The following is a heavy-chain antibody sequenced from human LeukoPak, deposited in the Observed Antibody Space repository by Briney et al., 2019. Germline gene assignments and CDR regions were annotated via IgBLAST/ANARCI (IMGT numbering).Heavy chain of an antibody. CDR2: IYYSGST. CDR1: GGSISSYY. J-gene: IGHJ4*02. D-gene: IGHD2-21*02. V-gene: IGHV4-59*01. Sequence: SETLSLTCTVSGGSISSYYWSWIRQPPGKGLEWIGYIYYSGSTNYNPSLKSRVTIPVDTSKNQFSLKLSSVTAADTAVYYCASTYGRGDDVTDYWGQGTLVTVSS. CDR3: ASTYGRGDDVTDY.